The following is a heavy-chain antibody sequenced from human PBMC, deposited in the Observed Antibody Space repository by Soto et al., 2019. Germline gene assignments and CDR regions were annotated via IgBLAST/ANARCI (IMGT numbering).Heavy chain of an antibody. D-gene: IGHD6-19*01. CDR2: IIPILGIA. J-gene: IGHJ4*02. Sequence: SVKVSCKASGGTFSSYTISWVPQAPGQGPEWMGRIIPILGIANYAQKFQGRVTITADKSTSTAYMELSSLRSEDTAVYYCARSSSGWPFDYWGQGTLVTVSS. CDR3: ARSSSGWPFDY. CDR1: GGTFSSYT. V-gene: IGHV1-69*02.